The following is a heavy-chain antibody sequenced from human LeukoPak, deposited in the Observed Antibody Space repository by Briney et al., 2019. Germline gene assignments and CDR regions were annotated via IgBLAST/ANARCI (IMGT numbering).Heavy chain of an antibody. CDR1: GFTFSSYG. CDR2: ISYDGSNK. D-gene: IGHD5-24*01. CDR3: AKEKEMATPGGDYYFDY. J-gene: IGHJ4*02. V-gene: IGHV3-30*18. Sequence: PGGSLRLSCAASGFTFSSYGMHWVRQAPGKGLEWVAVISYDGSNKYYADSVKGRFTISRDNSKNTLYLQMNSLRAEDTAVYYCAKEKEMATPGGDYYFDYWGQGTLVTVSS.